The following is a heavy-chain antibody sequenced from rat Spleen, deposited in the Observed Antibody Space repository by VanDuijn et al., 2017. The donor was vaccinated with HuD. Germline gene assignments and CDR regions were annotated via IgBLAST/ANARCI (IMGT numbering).Heavy chain of an antibody. D-gene: IGHD2-3*01. J-gene: IGHJ2*01. Sequence: EVQLVESGGGLVQPGRSLKLSCAASGFTFSDYNMAWVRQAPKKGLEWVATISYDGSSTYYRDCVKGRFTISRDNAKNTLYLQMDNLRSEDTATCYCAREADIPFHYFDYWGQGVLVTVSS. CDR2: ISYDGSST. V-gene: IGHV5-7*01. CDR1: GFTFSDYN. CDR3: AREADIPFHYFDY.